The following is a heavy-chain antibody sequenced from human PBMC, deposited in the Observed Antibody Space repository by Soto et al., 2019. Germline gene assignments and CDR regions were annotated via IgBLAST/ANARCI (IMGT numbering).Heavy chain of an antibody. D-gene: IGHD3-22*01. CDR3: ARDSAHTNRYYDDSSGRPGGFDI. Sequence: PGGSLRLCCAASGFTFSSYDMHWVRQAPGKGLEWVAVMSYDGSNKYYADSVKGRFSISRDNSEDTLHLQMDSLESEDTAVYYCARDSAHTNRYYDDSSGRPGGFDIGGQGTMVTVSS. CDR2: MSYDGSNK. CDR1: GFTFSSYD. V-gene: IGHV3-30-3*01. J-gene: IGHJ3*02.